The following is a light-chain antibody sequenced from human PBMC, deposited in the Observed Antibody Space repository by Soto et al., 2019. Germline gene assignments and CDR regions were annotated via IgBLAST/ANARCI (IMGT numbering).Light chain of an antibody. CDR2: GAS. CDR3: QQYGSPPIYT. Sequence: EIGLTQSPGTLSLSAGERATLSCRASQSVSSSYLAWYQQKPGQGPRLLIYGASSRAAGIPDRFSGSGSETDFTLAIRRLWAEDFAVYYCQQYGSPPIYTFAQPPKLPIK. V-gene: IGKV3-20*01. CDR1: QSVSSSY. J-gene: IGKJ2*01.